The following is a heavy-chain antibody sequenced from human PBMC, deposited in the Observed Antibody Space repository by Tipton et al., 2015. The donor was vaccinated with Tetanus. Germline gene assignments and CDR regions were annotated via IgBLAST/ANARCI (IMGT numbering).Heavy chain of an antibody. CDR3: TRDPYGSGSYADY. V-gene: IGHV3-49*04. CDR2: IRSKAYGGTT. J-gene: IGHJ4*02. CDR1: GFTFGDYA. Sequence: SLRLSCTASGFTFGDYAMSWVRQAPGKGLEWVGFIRSKAYGGTTEYAASVKGRFTISRDDSKSIAYLQMNSLKTEDTAVYYCTRDPYGSGSYADYWGQGTLVTVSS. D-gene: IGHD3-10*01.